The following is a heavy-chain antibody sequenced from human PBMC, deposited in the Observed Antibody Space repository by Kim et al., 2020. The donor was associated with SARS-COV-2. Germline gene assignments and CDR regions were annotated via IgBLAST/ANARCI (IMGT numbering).Heavy chain of an antibody. J-gene: IGHJ4*02. CDR2: INTNTGNP. V-gene: IGHV7-4-1*02. D-gene: IGHD2-2*01. CDR1: GYTFTSYA. Sequence: ASVKVSCKASGYTFTSYAMNWVRQAPGQGLEWMGWINTNTGNPTYAQGFTGRFVFSLDTSVSTAYLQISSLKAEDTAVYYCARSYCSSTSCYPPDYWGQGTLVTVSS. CDR3: ARSYCSSTSCYPPDY.